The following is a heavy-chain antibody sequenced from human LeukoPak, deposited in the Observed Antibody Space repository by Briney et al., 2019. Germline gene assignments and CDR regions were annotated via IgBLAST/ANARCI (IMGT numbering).Heavy chain of an antibody. J-gene: IGHJ5*02. D-gene: IGHD2-8*01. CDR2: VNPNSGNT. Sequence: ASVKVSCKASGYTFTSYDINWVRQATGQGLEWMGWVNPNSGNTGYAQKFQGRVTMTRNTSISTAYMELSSLRSEDTAVYYCARGQDIVLMVYAPLNAGQHWFDPWGQGTLVTVSS. CDR1: GYTFTSYD. CDR3: ARGQDIVLMVYAPLNAGQHWFDP. V-gene: IGHV1-8*01.